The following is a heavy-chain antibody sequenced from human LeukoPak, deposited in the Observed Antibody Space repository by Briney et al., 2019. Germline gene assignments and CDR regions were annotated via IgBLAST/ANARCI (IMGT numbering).Heavy chain of an antibody. Sequence: SLRLSCVASGFTFSSYGMHWVRQAPGKGLEWVAVISYDGSNKYYADSVKGRFTISRDNSKNTLYLQMNSLRAEDTAVYYCAKHFEAVAGPGDFQHWGQGTLVTVSS. V-gene: IGHV3-30*18. J-gene: IGHJ1*01. CDR2: ISYDGSNK. CDR1: GFTFSSYG. D-gene: IGHD6-19*01. CDR3: AKHFEAVAGPGDFQH.